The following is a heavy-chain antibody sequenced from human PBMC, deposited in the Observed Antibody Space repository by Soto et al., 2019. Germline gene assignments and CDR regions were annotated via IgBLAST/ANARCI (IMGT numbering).Heavy chain of an antibody. J-gene: IGHJ4*02. Sequence: EVQLVESGGGLVQPGGSLRLSCAASGFTFSSYWMHWVRQVPGKGLVWVSRINSDGSSTSYADSVKGRCTISRDNAKNTLYLQTNRLRAEDTAVYYCARVYCSGGACYCDYWGQGTLVTVSS. CDR1: GFTFSSYW. V-gene: IGHV3-74*01. D-gene: IGHD2-15*01. CDR3: ARVYCSGGACYCDY. CDR2: INSDGSST.